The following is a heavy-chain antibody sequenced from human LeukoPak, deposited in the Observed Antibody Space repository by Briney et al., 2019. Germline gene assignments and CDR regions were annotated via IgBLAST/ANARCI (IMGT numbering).Heavy chain of an antibody. CDR3: ARAATYYYGSSGYYDFDY. Sequence: PGGSLRLSCAASGFTFSSYWMSWVRQAPGKGLEWVANIKQDGSEKYYVDSVKGRFTISRDNAKNSLYLQMNSLRAEDTAVYYCARAATYYYGSSGYYDFDYWGQGTLVTVSS. CDR2: IKQDGSEK. D-gene: IGHD3-22*01. CDR1: GFTFSSYW. J-gene: IGHJ4*02. V-gene: IGHV3-7*04.